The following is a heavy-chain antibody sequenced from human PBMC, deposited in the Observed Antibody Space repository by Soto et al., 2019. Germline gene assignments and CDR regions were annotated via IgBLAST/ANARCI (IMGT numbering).Heavy chain of an antibody. Sequence: QVQLVQSGAEVREPGASVKVSCKASGYTFTIYHMHWVRQAPGQGLEWMGWINPDSGGTKYAQKFQGGVTLTRDTSISTVYRELSRLRSDDTAVYYCAREIRSGYYKYWYCDLWGRGTLVTVSS. V-gene: IGHV1-2*02. D-gene: IGHD3-3*01. CDR2: INPDSGGT. J-gene: IGHJ2*01. CDR1: GYTFTIYH. CDR3: AREIRSGYYKYWYCDL.